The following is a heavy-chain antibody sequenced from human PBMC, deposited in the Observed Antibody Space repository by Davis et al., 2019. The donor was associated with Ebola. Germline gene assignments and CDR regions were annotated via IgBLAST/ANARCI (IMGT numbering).Heavy chain of an antibody. V-gene: IGHV4-34*01. J-gene: IGHJ2*01. CDR1: GGSFSGYY. Sequence: PSETLSLTCAVYGGSFSGYYWSWIRQPPGKGLEWIGEINHSGSTNYNPSLKSRVTISVDTSKNQFSLKLSSVTAADTAVYYCARVVDTAMIYWYFDLWGRGTLVTVSS. CDR2: INHSGST. CDR3: ARVVDTAMIYWYFDL. D-gene: IGHD5-18*01.